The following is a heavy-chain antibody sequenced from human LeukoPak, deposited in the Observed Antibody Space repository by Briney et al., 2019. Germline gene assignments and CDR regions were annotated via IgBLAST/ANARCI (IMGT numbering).Heavy chain of an antibody. J-gene: IGHJ5*02. Sequence: AGGSLRLSCAASGFTFSSYWVHWVRQAPGKGLVWVSRINSDGSSTSYADSVKGRFTISRDNAKNTLYLQMNSLRAEDTAVYYCAKDVRRCNGACTWGQGTLVTVSS. D-gene: IGHD2-8*01. CDR3: AKDVRRCNGACT. V-gene: IGHV3-74*01. CDR1: GFTFSSYW. CDR2: INSDGSST.